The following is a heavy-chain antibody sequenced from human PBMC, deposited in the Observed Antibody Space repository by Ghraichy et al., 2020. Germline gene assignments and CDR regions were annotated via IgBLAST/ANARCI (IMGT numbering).Heavy chain of an antibody. CDR3: ARDQIRGVAGDLDY. V-gene: IGHV1-18*01. D-gene: IGHD3-10*01. Sequence: ASVKVSCKASGYTFTNYGLSWVRQAPGQGLEWMGWISAYNGDTNYAQNFQGRITMTTDLSTSTAHMELRSLRSDDTAVYYCARDQIRGVAGDLDYWGQGTLVTVSS. J-gene: IGHJ4*02. CDR2: ISAYNGDT. CDR1: GYTFTNYG.